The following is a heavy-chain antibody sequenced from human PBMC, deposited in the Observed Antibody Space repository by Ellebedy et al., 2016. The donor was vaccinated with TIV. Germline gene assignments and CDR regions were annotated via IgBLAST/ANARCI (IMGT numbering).Heavy chain of an antibody. D-gene: IGHD1-26*01. CDR3: VRWVGHFDF. J-gene: IGHJ4*02. CDR1: GVSISGFH. Sequence: MPSETLSLTCTVSGVSISGFHWTRIRQPPGKGLTWIGYIYFSGSSNYTPSLKSRVTMSVDTSKNQFSLKLSSVTAADTAVYYCVRWVGHFDFWGQGTLVTVSS. CDR2: IYFSGSS. V-gene: IGHV4-59*01.